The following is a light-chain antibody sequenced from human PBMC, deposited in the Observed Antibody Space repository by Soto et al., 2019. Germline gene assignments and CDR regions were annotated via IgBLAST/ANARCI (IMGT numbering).Light chain of an antibody. CDR2: DAS. CDR3: QKYNNWPEK. Sequence: ELVMTQSPATLSVSPGERATLSCRASQSVGNNLAWYQQKPGQAPRLLIYDASIRATGIPARFSGSGSGTELTLTISSLQSEDFAVYFCQKYNNWPEKFGKRTKV. V-gene: IGKV3-15*01. J-gene: IGKJ1*01. CDR1: QSVGNN.